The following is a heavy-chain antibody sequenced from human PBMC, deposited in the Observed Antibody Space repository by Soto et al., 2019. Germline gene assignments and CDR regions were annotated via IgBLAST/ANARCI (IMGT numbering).Heavy chain of an antibody. CDR2: IHYSGST. Sequence: SETLSLTCTVSGGSISSYYWSWLRQPPGKGLEWIGYIHYSGSTNYNPSLKSRVTISVDTSKNQFSLKLSSVTAADTAVYYCARRTATHHFDYWGQGTLVTVSS. CDR3: ARRTATHHFDY. V-gene: IGHV4-59*08. D-gene: IGHD1-26*01. CDR1: GGSISSYY. J-gene: IGHJ4*02.